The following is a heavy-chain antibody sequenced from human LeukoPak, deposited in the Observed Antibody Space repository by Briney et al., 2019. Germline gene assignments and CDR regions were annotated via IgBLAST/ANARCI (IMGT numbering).Heavy chain of an antibody. J-gene: IGHJ2*01. CDR3: ARDAFTAYCGGDCYSWPYWYFDL. CDR1: GGTFSSYS. Sequence: ASVKVSCKASGGTFSSYSISWVRQAPGQGLEWMGRIIPILGIANYEQKFQGRVTITAAKSTSTAYMELSSLRFEDTAVYYCARDAFTAYCGGDCYSWPYWYFDLWGRGTLVTVSS. D-gene: IGHD2-21*02. CDR2: IIPILGIA. V-gene: IGHV1-69*04.